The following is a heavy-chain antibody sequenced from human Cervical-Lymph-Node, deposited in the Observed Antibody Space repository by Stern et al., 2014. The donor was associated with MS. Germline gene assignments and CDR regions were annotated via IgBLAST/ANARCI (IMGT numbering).Heavy chain of an antibody. V-gene: IGHV3-48*02. Sequence: VQLVESGGGLVQPGGSLRLSCIVSGFTLSTYSMNWVRQAPGKGLEWVSYISSNRSIRKYADSVKGRCTISRDNGKNSLYLQMNSLRDEDTAIYYCARVYTSGNSWGQGTLVTVSS. D-gene: IGHD6-25*01. CDR2: ISSNRSIR. CDR3: ARVYTSGNS. J-gene: IGHJ4*02. CDR1: GFTLSTYS.